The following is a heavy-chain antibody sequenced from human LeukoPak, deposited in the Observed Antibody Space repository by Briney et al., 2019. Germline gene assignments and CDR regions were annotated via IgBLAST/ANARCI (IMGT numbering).Heavy chain of an antibody. V-gene: IGHV4-34*01. Sequence: PSETLSLTCAVYDGSLSGYYWSWIRQPPGKGLEWIGEINHSGSTNYNPSLKSRVTISVDTSKNQVSLKLTSVTAADTAVYFCARGSRISMFGVKHMRGTFDIWGQGTTVTVSS. CDR1: DGSLSGYY. D-gene: IGHD3-3*01. J-gene: IGHJ3*02. CDR2: INHSGST. CDR3: ARGSRISMFGVKHMRGTFDI.